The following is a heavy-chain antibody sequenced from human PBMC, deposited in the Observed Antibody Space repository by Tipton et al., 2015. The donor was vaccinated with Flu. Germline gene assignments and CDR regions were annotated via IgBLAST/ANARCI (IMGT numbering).Heavy chain of an antibody. D-gene: IGHD1-26*01. CDR1: GFTFSSYE. V-gene: IGHV3-48*03. Sequence: SLRLSCAASGFTFSSYEMNWVRQAPGKGLEWVSYISSSGSTIYYADSVKGRFTISRDNAKNSLYLQMNSLRAEDTAVYYCARGSNSGSYYHYWGQGTLVTVSS. J-gene: IGHJ4*02. CDR3: ARGSNSGSYYHY. CDR2: ISSSGSTI.